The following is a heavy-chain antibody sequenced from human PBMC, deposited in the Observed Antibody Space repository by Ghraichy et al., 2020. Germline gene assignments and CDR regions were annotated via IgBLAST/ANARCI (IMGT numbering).Heavy chain of an antibody. CDR3: ERGPIYSGSYLVPLD. Sequence: ASVKVSRKASGYTFTSYAMHWVRQAPGQRLEWMGWINAGNGNTKYSRKFQGRVTITRDTSASTAYMELSSLRSEDTAVYYCERGPIYSGSYLVPLDWGQGTLVTVSS. D-gene: IGHD1-26*01. V-gene: IGHV1-3*01. J-gene: IGHJ4*02. CDR1: GYTFTSYA. CDR2: INAGNGNT.